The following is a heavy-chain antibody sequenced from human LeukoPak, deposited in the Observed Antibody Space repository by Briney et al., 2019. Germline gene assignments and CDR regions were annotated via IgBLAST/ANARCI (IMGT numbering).Heavy chain of an antibody. V-gene: IGHV1-69*02. CDR2: IIPILGIA. CDR1: GGTFNSYT. Sequence: GSSVKVSYKASGGTFNSYTISWVRQAPGPALEWIGRIIPILGIANYAQKFQGRVTITADKSTSTAYMELSSLRSEDTAVYYCARGGMRYYDSSGHDYWGQGTLVTVSS. CDR3: ARGGMRYYDSSGHDY. D-gene: IGHD3-22*01. J-gene: IGHJ4*02.